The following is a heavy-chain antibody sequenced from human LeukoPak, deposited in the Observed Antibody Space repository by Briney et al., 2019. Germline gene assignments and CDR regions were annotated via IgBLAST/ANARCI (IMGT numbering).Heavy chain of an antibody. V-gene: IGHV4-59*08. J-gene: IGHJ4*02. Sequence: SETLSLTCTVSGGSISSYYRSWIRQPPGKGLEWIGYIYYSGSTNYNPSLKSRVTISVDTSKNQFSLKLSSVTAADTAVYYCARHLAAGKWALFDYWGQGTLVTVSS. CDR3: ARHLAAGKWALFDY. CDR2: IYYSGST. D-gene: IGHD6-13*01. CDR1: GGSISSYY.